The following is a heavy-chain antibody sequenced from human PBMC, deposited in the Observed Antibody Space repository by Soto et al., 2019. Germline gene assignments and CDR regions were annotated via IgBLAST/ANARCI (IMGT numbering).Heavy chain of an antibody. CDR2: IRIDSNHI. D-gene: IGHD1-26*01. J-gene: IGHJ4*02. CDR3: ARDLSYAFDY. V-gene: IGHV3-48*02. Sequence: EVHLVESGGGLVQPGGSLRLSCAASGFIFTSYSINWVRQAPGKGLEWLSYIRIDSNHIGYADSVRGRFTISSDIAKNSLYLQMNSLRDEDTAVYYCARDLSYAFDYWGQGTLVTVSS. CDR1: GFIFTSYS.